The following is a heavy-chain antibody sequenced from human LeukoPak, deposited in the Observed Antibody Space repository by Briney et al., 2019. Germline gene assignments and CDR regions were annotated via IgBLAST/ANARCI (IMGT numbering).Heavy chain of an antibody. V-gene: IGHV4-4*07. J-gene: IGHJ4*02. D-gene: IGHD2-15*01. Sequence: SETLSLTCTVSGGSISSYYWSWIRQPAGKGLEWIGRIYNSGSTTYNPSLKSRVTMSVDTSKNQFSLKLSSVTAADTAVYYCARDHCSGGSCYSDHWGQGTLVTVSS. CDR3: ARDHCSGGSCYSDH. CDR1: GGSISSYY. CDR2: IYNSGST.